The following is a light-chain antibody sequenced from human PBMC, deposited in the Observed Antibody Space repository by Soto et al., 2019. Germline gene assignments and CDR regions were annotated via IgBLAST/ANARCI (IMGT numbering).Light chain of an antibody. CDR2: GAS. Sequence: EIVLTQSPGTLSLSPGERATLSCRASQSVSSSYLAWYQQKPGQAPRLLIYGASSRATGIPDRFSGSGSGTDFPLTISRLEPEAFAVYYCHQDDSSPLTFGGGTKVEIK. CDR1: QSVSSSY. CDR3: HQDDSSPLT. V-gene: IGKV3-20*01. J-gene: IGKJ4*01.